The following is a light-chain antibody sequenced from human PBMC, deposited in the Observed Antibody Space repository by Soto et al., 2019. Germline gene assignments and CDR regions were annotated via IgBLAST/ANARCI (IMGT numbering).Light chain of an antibody. CDR1: QSSSSW. V-gene: IGKV1-5*01. CDR2: DAS. Sequence: IQMTHSPSTLSASVGDRVTITCRASQSSSSWLAWYQQKPGKAPKLLIYDASSLESGVPSRFSGSGSGTEFTLTISSLQPDDFAAYYCQQYDSYLGTFGHGTKVDIK. CDR3: QQYDSYLGT. J-gene: IGKJ1*01.